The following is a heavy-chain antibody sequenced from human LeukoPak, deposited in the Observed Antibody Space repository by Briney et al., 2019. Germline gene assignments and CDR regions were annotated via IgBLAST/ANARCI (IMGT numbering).Heavy chain of an antibody. D-gene: IGHD2-21*02. CDR2: IYPGDSDT. CDR3: ARRSDCGGDCYWFDY. CDR1: GYSFTSYW. Sequence: GESLKISCKGSGYSFTSYWIGWVRQMPGKGLEWMGIIYPGDSDTRYSPSFQGQVTISADKSISTAYLQWNSLKASDAAMYYCARRSDCGGDCYWFDYWGQGTLVTVSS. J-gene: IGHJ4*02. V-gene: IGHV5-51*01.